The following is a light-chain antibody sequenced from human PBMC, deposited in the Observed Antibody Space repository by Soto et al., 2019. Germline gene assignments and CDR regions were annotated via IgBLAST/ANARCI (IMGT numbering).Light chain of an antibody. CDR2: DAY. CDR1: QSFRGL. Sequence: EVVLTQSPVTLSLSSGERATLSFRASQSFRGLLAWYQQKPGQAHRLLIYDAYNRATGIPDRFSGSGSGTDFSLTISRLEPEDFAVYYCNQYDNTPQTFGQRTKVDIK. V-gene: IGKV3-20*01. J-gene: IGKJ2*01. CDR3: NQYDNTPQT.